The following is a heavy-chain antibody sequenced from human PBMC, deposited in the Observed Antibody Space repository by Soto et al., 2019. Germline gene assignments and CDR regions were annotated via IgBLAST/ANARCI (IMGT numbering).Heavy chain of an antibody. CDR2: MNPNSGNT. Sequence: ASVKVSCKASGYTFTSYDINWVRQATGQGLEWMGWMNPNSGNTGYAQKFQGRVTMTRNTSISTAYMELSSLRSEDTAVYYCARVEGRYFDWLLSDPSYYYYMDVWGKGTTVTVSS. D-gene: IGHD3-9*01. V-gene: IGHV1-8*01. CDR1: GYTFTSYD. J-gene: IGHJ6*03. CDR3: ARVEGRYFDWLLSDPSYYYYMDV.